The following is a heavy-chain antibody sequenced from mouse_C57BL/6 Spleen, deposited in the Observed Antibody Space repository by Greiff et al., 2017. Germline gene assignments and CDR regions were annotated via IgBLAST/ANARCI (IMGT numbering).Heavy chain of an antibody. V-gene: IGHV1-49*01. CDR2: FTMYSDAT. J-gene: IGHJ3*01. D-gene: IGHD3-1*01. CDR1: YFAFIASA. CDR3: ARGGLISDRGFAD. Sequence: QVQLQQSGAELVRPGSSVKLSCKDSYFAFIASAMHWVKQRPGHGLEWIGSFTMYSDATEYSENFKGKATLTANTSSSTAYMKLSSLTSEDSEVYYCARGGLISDRGFADWGQGTLVTVSA.